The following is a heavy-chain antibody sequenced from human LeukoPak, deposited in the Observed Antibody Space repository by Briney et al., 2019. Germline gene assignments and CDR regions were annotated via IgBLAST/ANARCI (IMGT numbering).Heavy chain of an antibody. CDR2: ISSSSSYI. CDR3: ARDCYDSSGFDY. D-gene: IGHD3-22*01. V-gene: IGHV3-21*01. Sequence: GGSLRLSCAASGFTFSSYSMNWVRQAPGKGLEWVSSISSSSSYIYYADSVKGRLTISRDNAKNSLYLQMNSLRAEDTAVYYCARDCYDSSGFDYWGQGTLVTVSS. J-gene: IGHJ4*02. CDR1: GFTFSSYS.